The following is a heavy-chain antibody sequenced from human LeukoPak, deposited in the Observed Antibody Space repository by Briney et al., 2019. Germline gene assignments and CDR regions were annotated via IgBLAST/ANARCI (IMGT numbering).Heavy chain of an antibody. V-gene: IGHV4-34*01. D-gene: IGHD6-19*01. Sequence: PSETLSLTCTVSGGSISSYYWSWIRQPPGKGLEWIGEINHSGSTNYNPSLKSRVTISVDTSKNQFSLKLSSVTAADTAVYYCARGRPDSSGWYFDPDFDYWGQGTLVTVSS. CDR1: GGSISSYY. CDR3: ARGRPDSSGWYFDPDFDY. CDR2: INHSGST. J-gene: IGHJ4*02.